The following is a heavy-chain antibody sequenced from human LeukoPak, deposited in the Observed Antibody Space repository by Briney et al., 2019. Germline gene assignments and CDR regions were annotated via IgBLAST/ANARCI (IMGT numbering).Heavy chain of an antibody. D-gene: IGHD3-22*01. CDR2: INPTSGVT. CDR1: GYTFTGHY. CDR3: ARDNSFDSSAYYYSSPYFDY. Sequence: ASVKVPCKASGYTFTGHYMHWVRQAPGQGLEWMGWINPTSGVTNYAQKFQGRVTMTRDTSNSTAYMELSRLGSDDTAVYYCARDNSFDSSAYYYSSPYFDYWGQGTLVTASS. J-gene: IGHJ4*02. V-gene: IGHV1-2*02.